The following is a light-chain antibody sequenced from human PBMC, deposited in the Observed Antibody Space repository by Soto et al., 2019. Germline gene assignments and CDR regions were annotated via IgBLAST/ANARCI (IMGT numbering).Light chain of an antibody. V-gene: IGLV2-8*01. CDR3: SSYAGTNNRYV. CDR2: EVN. Sequence: QSALTQPPSASGSPGQSVTISCTGTGSDIGGYNFVSWYQQRPGTVPKLIIYEVNKRPSGVPDRFSGSKSGNTASLTVSGLQADDEADYYCSSYAGTNNRYVFGTGTKLTVL. CDR1: GSDIGGYNF. J-gene: IGLJ1*01.